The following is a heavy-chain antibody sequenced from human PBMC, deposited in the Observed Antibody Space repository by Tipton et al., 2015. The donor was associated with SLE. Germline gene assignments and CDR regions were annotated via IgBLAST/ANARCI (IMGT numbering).Heavy chain of an antibody. J-gene: IGHJ4*02. CDR1: GYSISSGYY. V-gene: IGHV4-38-2*02. Sequence: TLSLTCTVSGYSISSGYYWGWIRQPPGKGLEWIGSIYYSGSTYYNPSLKSRVTISVDTSKNQFSLKLSSVTAADTAVYYCATKQLVFDYWGQGTLVTVSS. CDR2: IYYSGST. D-gene: IGHD6-13*01. CDR3: ATKQLVFDY.